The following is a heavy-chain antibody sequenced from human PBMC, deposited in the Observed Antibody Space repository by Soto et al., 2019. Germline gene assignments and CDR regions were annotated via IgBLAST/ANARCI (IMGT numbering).Heavy chain of an antibody. V-gene: IGHV1-8*01. CDR3: ARGYGTYISGWYTIYY. Sequence: GASVKVSCKASGYTFTSYDINWVRQATGQGLEWMGWMNPNSGNTGYAQKFQGRVTMTRNTSISTAYMELSSLRSEDTAVYYCARGYGTYISGWYTIYYWGQGTLVSVSS. CDR1: GYTFTSYD. CDR2: MNPNSGNT. D-gene: IGHD6-19*01. J-gene: IGHJ4*02.